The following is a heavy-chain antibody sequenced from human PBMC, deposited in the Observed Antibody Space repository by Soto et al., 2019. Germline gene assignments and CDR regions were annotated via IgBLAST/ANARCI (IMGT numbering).Heavy chain of an antibody. V-gene: IGHV3-30*18. Sequence: VGSLRLSCAASGFTFSSYGMHWVRQAPGKGLEWVAVISYDGSNKYYADSVKGRFTISRDNSKNTLYLQMNSLRAEDTAVYYCAKDRGTMIVVVSYGMDVWGQGTTVTVSS. D-gene: IGHD3-22*01. CDR1: GFTFSSYG. J-gene: IGHJ6*02. CDR2: ISYDGSNK. CDR3: AKDRGTMIVVVSYGMDV.